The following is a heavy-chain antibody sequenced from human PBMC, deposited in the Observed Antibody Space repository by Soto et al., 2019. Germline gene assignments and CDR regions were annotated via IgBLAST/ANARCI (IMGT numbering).Heavy chain of an antibody. Sequence: GESLKISCAASGFTFSSYAMSWVRQAPGKGLEWVSAISGSGGSTYYADSVKGRFTISRAKSKNTLYLQRNSLRAEDAAVYYCEKGDIAAAEGAFDVWGQGTMVTVSS. CDR1: GFTFSSYA. V-gene: IGHV3-23*01. J-gene: IGHJ3*01. CDR2: ISGSGGST. CDR3: EKGDIAAAEGAFDV. D-gene: IGHD6-13*01.